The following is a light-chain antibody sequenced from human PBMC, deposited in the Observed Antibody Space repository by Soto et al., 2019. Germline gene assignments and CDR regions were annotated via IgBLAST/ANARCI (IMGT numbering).Light chain of an antibody. CDR3: QQYGSSPPYT. V-gene: IGKV3-20*01. Sequence: EIVLTQSPGTLSLSPGERATISCRASQSVSSSYLAWYQQKPGQAPRLLIYGASSRATGIPDRFSGSGSGTDFTLTISRLEPEDFAVYYCQQYGSSPPYTFGQGTELEIK. J-gene: IGKJ2*01. CDR1: QSVSSSY. CDR2: GAS.